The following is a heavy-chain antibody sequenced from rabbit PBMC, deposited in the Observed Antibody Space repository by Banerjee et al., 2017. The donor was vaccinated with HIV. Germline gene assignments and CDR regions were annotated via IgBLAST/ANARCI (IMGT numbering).Heavy chain of an antibody. Sequence: QSLEESGGDLVKPGASLTLTCTASGFSFSSGYDMGWVRQAPGKGLEWIACIYAGSSGTTYYASWAKGRFTISKTSSTTVTLQMTSLTAADTATYFCARSTSGYDIGDLWGPGTLVTVS. CDR1: GFSFSSGYD. D-gene: IGHD1-1*01. CDR2: IYAGSSGTT. J-gene: IGHJ4*01. CDR3: ARSTSGYDIGDL. V-gene: IGHV1S40*01.